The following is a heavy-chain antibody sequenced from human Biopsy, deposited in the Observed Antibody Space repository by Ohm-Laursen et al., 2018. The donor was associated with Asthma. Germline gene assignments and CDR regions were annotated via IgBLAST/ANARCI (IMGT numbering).Heavy chain of an antibody. CDR1: GFAFSNYP. J-gene: IGHJ3*01. D-gene: IGHD3-22*01. CDR2: IRPGQPDI. Sequence: SLRLPCAASGFAFSNYPMSWARQAPGKGLAWVGTIRPGQPDIDYEPPVRGRFFISRDDSKNTLYLDMTSLRAEDTAVYYCVKDTLIDSKNYYTFEVWGQGTMVTVSS. V-gene: IGHV3-23*01. CDR3: VKDTLIDSKNYYTFEV.